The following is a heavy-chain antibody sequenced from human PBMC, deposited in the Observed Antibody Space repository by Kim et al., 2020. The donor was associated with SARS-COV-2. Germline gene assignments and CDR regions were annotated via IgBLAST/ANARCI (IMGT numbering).Heavy chain of an antibody. CDR1: GFGFGSYA. CDR3: AEDKISGDGYWYFDA. D-gene: IGHD5-12*01. V-gene: IGHV3-23*01. CDR2: IVGGGSA. Sequence: GGSLRLSCAASGFGFGSYAMAWVRQAPGKGLECVAGIVGGGSAYYADSAKGRFTISRDNSRNMVYLEVNSLGVDDTALYYCAEDKISGDGYWYFDAWGRGSLVTVSS. J-gene: IGHJ2*01.